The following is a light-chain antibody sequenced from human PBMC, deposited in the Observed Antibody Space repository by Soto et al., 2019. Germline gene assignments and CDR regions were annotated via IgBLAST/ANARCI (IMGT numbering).Light chain of an antibody. J-gene: IGKJ4*01. CDR2: GAS. CDR3: QQYGSSPLT. CDR1: QSVYSDF. V-gene: IGKV3-20*01. Sequence: IVLTQSPGTLSLSPGERATLSCRASQSVYSDFLAWYQQKPGQAPRLLIYGASSRATGIPDRFSGSGAGTDFTITISRLAPEDFAVYYCQQYGSSPLTFGGGTKVEIK.